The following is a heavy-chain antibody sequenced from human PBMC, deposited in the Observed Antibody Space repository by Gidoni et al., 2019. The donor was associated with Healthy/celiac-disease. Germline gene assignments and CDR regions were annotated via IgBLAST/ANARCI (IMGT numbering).Heavy chain of an antibody. J-gene: IGHJ6*02. D-gene: IGHD2-2*01. CDR2: ISAYNGNT. CDR1: GYTFTSYG. Sequence: QVQLVPSGAEVKKPGASVKGPCKASGYTFTSYGISWVRQAPRQGLEWMGWISAYNGNTNDAQKLQGRVTMTTDTSTSTAYMELRSLRSDDTAVYYCAREGIVVVSYYYGMDVWGQGTTVTVSS. CDR3: AREGIVVVSYYYGMDV. V-gene: IGHV1-18*04.